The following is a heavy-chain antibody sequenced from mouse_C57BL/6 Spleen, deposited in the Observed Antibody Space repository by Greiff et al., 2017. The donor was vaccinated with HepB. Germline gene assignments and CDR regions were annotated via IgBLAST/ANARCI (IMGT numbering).Heavy chain of an antibody. CDR3: ARGKGTWFAY. V-gene: IGHV1-26*01. CDR1: GYTFTDYY. Sequence: EVQLQQSGPELVKPGASVKISCKASGYTFTDYYMNWVKQSHGKSLEWIGDINPNNGGTSYNQKFKGKATLTVDKSSSTAYMELRSLTSEDSAVYCCARGKGTWFAYWGQGTLVTVSA. CDR2: INPNNGGT. J-gene: IGHJ3*01.